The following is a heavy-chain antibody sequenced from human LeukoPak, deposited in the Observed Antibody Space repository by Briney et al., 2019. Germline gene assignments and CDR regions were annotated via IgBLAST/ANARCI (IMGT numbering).Heavy chain of an antibody. V-gene: IGHV4-61*01. CDR1: GGSVSSGSYY. CDR3: ARETVALFDFDY. D-gene: IGHD6-19*01. CDR2: IYYSGST. Sequence: SETLSLTCTVSGGSVSSGSYYWSWIRQPPGKGLEWIGYIYYSGSTNYNPSLKSRITISVDTSKNQFSLKLSSVTAADTAVHYCARETVALFDFDYWGQGTLVTVSS. J-gene: IGHJ4*02.